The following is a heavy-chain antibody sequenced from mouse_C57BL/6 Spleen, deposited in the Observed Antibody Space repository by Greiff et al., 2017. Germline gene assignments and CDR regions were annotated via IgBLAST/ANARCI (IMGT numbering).Heavy chain of an antibody. CDR3: ARYYGNSYGYFDV. V-gene: IGHV1-52*01. D-gene: IGHD2-1*01. CDR2: IDPSDSET. J-gene: IGHJ1*03. Sequence: QVQLQQPGAELVRPGSSVKLSCKASGYTFTSYWMHWVKQRPIQGLEWIGNIDPSDSETHYNQKFKDKATLTVDKSSSTAYMQLSNLTSEDSAVYYCARYYGNSYGYFDVWGTGTTVTVSS. CDR1: GYTFTSYW.